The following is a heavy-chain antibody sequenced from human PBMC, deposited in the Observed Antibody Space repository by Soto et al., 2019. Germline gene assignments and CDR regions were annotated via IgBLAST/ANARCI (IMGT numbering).Heavy chain of an antibody. Sequence: EVQLVESGGGLVQPGESLKLSCAASGFTFRGSAMHWVRQASGKGLEWVGRIRTKANSYATAYAASVQGRFTISRDDSKSTVYLQMNSLKTEDTAVYYCTGSLLAYCSGGKCHTDYYYYGMDVWGQGTAVTVSS. CDR2: IRTKANSYAT. J-gene: IGHJ6*02. D-gene: IGHD2-15*01. CDR1: GFTFRGSA. V-gene: IGHV3-73*02. CDR3: TGSLLAYCSGGKCHTDYYYYGMDV.